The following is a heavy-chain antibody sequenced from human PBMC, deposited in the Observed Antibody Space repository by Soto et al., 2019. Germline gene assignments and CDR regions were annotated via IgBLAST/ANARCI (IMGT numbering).Heavy chain of an antibody. CDR2: IYSSENT. CDR3: ARLNGYWVCTNCHGYYGMYV. V-gene: IGHV4-39*01. J-gene: IGHJ6*02. Sequence: SETLSLTCTVSGGSVSSNSYSWGWIRQSPGKGLEWIGTIYSSENTYYNPSLLSRVTISVDTSKNEFSLRLSSVTAADTAVYYCARLNGYWVCTNCHGYYGMYVWGQGTTVTVAS. D-gene: IGHD2-2*03. CDR1: GGSVSSNSYS.